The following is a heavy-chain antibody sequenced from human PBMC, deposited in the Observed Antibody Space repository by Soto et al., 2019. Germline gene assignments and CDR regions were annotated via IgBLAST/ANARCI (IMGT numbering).Heavy chain of an antibody. CDR2: ISGSGGST. D-gene: IGHD3-10*01. CDR3: AKGITMLRGALYYAMDV. Sequence: GESLKISCAASGFIFSNFAMSWVRQAPGKGLEWVSAISGSGGSTYYADSVKGRFTISRDNSKNTLYLQMNSLRAEDTAVYYCAKGITMLRGALYYAMDVWGQGTTVTVSS. J-gene: IGHJ6*02. CDR1: GFIFSNFA. V-gene: IGHV3-23*01.